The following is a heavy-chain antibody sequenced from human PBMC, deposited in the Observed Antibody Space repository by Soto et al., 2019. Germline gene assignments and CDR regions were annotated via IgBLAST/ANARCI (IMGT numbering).Heavy chain of an antibody. Sequence: ASVKVSCKASGYTFTGYYMHWVRQAPGQGLEWMGWINPNSGGTNYAQKFQGWVTMTRGTSISTAYMELSRLRSDDTAVYYCARDNANYYYYGMDVWGQGTTVTVSS. CDR3: ARDNANYYYYGMDV. D-gene: IGHD2-8*01. J-gene: IGHJ6*02. V-gene: IGHV1-2*04. CDR1: GYTFTGYY. CDR2: INPNSGGT.